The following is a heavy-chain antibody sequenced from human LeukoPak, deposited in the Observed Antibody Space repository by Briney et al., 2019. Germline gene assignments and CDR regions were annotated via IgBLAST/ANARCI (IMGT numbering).Heavy chain of an antibody. CDR2: ICTGGNT. V-gene: IGHV3-53*01. J-gene: IGHJ4*02. CDR3: ARGDDSGYYDYFDY. D-gene: IGHD3-22*01. Sequence: GGSLRLSCAASGFTVDSNYLSWVRQAPGKGLEWVSTICTGGNTYYAASVKGRFTVSRDFSKNTVFLHMNSLRAEDTAMYYCARGDDSGYYDYFDYWGQGALVTVSS. CDR1: GFTVDSNY.